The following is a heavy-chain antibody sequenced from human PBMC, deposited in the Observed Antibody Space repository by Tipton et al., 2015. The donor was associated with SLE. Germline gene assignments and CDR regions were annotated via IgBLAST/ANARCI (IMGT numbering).Heavy chain of an antibody. CDR1: GFTFDDYT. Sequence: SLRLSCAASGFTFDDYTMHWVRQAPGKGLEWVSLISWDGGSTYYADSVKGRFTISRDNSKNSLYLQMNSLRTEDTALYYCAKDTSIAAAGAGAFDIWGQGTMVTVSS. V-gene: IGHV3-43*01. CDR3: AKDTSIAAAGAGAFDI. CDR2: ISWDGGST. J-gene: IGHJ3*02. D-gene: IGHD6-13*01.